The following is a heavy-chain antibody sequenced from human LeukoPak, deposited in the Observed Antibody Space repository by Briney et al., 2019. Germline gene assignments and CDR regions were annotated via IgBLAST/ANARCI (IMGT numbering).Heavy chain of an antibody. Sequence: GRSLRLSCAASGFTFSSYAMHWVRQAPGKGLEWVAVISYEGSNKYYADSVKGRFTISRDNSKNTLYLQMNSLRAEDTAVYYCARAGCSSTSCYVWGNWFDPWGQGTLVTVSS. CDR2: ISYEGSNK. CDR1: GFTFSSYA. CDR3: ARAGCSSTSCYVWGNWFDP. J-gene: IGHJ5*02. D-gene: IGHD2-2*01. V-gene: IGHV3-30*04.